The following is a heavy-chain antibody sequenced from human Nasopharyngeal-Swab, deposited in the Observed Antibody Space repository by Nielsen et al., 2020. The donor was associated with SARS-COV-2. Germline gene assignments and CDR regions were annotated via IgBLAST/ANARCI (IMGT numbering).Heavy chain of an antibody. J-gene: IGHJ4*02. CDR1: GFTFDDYA. CDR3: AKDKGAGSFDY. CDR2: ISGNSVSI. D-gene: IGHD6-13*01. V-gene: IGHV3-9*01. Sequence: GGSLRLSCAASGFTFDDYAMYWVRQAPGKGLEWVSVISGNSVSIGYSDSVKGRFIIPRDNAKNSLYLQMNSLRVEDTALYYCAKDKGAGSFDYWGQGTLVTVSS.